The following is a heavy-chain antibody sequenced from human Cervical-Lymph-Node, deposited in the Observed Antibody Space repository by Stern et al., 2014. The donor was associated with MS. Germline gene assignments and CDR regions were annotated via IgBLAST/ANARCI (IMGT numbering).Heavy chain of an antibody. CDR1: GVTFSSRA. CDR2: ISSDGSNE. V-gene: IGHV3-30*09. D-gene: IGHD5-18*01. CDR3: ASNTYSYGYGVDD. Sequence: VQLVESGGGVVQPGRSLRLSCAVSGVTFSSRAMHWVRQAPDKGLEWVAIISSDGSNEYYADSVKGRFAISRDNSQSTLHLQMNSLRPEDTAVYYCASNTYSYGYGVDDWGPGNLVTVSS. J-gene: IGHJ4*02.